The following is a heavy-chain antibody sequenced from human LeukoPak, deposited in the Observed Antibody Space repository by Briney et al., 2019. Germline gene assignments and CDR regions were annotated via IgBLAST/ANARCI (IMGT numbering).Heavy chain of an antibody. CDR1: GYTFTSYG. CDR3: ARVGDYCGGDCPTSDDAFDI. V-gene: IGHV1-18*01. D-gene: IGHD2-21*02. Sequence: GASVKVSCKASGYTFTSYGISWVRQAPGQGLEWMGWISAYNGNTNYAQKLQGRVTMTTDTSTSTAYMELRSLRSDDTAVYYCARVGDYCGGDCPTSDDAFDIWGQGTMVTVSS. CDR2: ISAYNGNT. J-gene: IGHJ3*02.